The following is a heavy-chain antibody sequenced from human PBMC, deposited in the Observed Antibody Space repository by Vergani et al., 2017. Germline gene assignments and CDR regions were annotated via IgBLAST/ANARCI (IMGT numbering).Heavy chain of an antibody. CDR2: IYPDDSAT. V-gene: IGHV5-51*01. CDR3: ARQFSWSGSSHYGMDV. D-gene: IGHD1-26*01. J-gene: IGHJ6*02. CDR1: GYSFTSYW. Sequence: EVQLVQSGAEVKKPGESLKISCKGSGYSFTSYWIGWVRQMPEKGLEWMGIIYPDDSATRYSPSFQGQVTISADKSISTAYLQWSSLKASDTAIYYCARQFSWSGSSHYGMDVWGQGTTVTVSS.